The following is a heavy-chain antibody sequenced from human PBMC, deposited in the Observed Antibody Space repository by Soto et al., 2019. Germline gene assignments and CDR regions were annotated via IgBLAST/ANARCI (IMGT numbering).Heavy chain of an antibody. CDR3: ARDQGSPYAFDI. J-gene: IGHJ3*02. V-gene: IGHV1-18*01. Sequence: ASVKVSCKTSCYTFTSYGISWVRKAPGQGLEWMGWISAYNGNTNYAQKLQGRVTMTTDTSTSTAYMELRSLRSDDTAVYYCARDQGSPYAFDIWGQGTMVTVSS. CDR1: CYTFTSYG. CDR2: ISAYNGNT. D-gene: IGHD2-15*01.